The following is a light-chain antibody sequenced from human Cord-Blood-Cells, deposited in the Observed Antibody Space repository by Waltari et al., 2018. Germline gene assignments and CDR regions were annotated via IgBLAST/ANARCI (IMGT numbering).Light chain of an antibody. CDR1: QSVSSSY. Sequence: EIVLTQSPGTLSLSHGERATLSCRASQSVSSSYLAWYQKKPGQAPRLLIYGASSRATGIPDRFSGSGAGTDFTLTISRLEPEDFAVYYCQQYGSSPMYTFGQGTKLEIK. CDR3: QQYGSSPMYT. J-gene: IGKJ2*01. CDR2: GAS. V-gene: IGKV3-20*01.